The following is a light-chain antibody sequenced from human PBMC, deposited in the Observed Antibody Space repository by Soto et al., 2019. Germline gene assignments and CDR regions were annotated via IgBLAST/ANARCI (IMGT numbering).Light chain of an antibody. CDR1: QSVSSSS. Sequence: EIVLTQSPGTLSLSPGEIATLSFSASQSVSSSSLAWYQQNPGQAPRLLIYEASSRATGIPDRFSGSGSGTDFTLTISRLEPEDFAVYYCQQYRTFGQGTKVDIK. V-gene: IGKV3-20*01. J-gene: IGKJ1*01. CDR3: QQYRT. CDR2: EAS.